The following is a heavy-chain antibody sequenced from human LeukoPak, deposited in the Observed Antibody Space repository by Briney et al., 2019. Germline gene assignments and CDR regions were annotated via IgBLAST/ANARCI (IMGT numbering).Heavy chain of an antibody. CDR2: INHSGST. Sequence: SETLSLTCAVYGGSFSGYYWSWIRQPPGKGLEWIGEINHSGSTNYNPSLKSRVTISVDTSKNQFSLKLSSVTAADTAVYYCARVSGPQLWPYYFDYWGQGTLVTVSS. D-gene: IGHD5-18*01. V-gene: IGHV4-34*01. CDR3: ARVSGPQLWPYYFDY. CDR1: GGSFSGYY. J-gene: IGHJ4*02.